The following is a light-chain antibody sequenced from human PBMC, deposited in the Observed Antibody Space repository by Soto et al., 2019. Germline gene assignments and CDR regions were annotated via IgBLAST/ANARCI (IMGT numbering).Light chain of an antibody. J-gene: IGKJ4*01. CDR3: QQHNFRPPLT. Sequence: EIVMTQSPATLSVSPGERATLSCRASQSVNSNLAWYRQKPGQAPRLLISDASTRATGVPARFSGSGSGTEFTHTISSLQSEDSLIDYCQQHNFRPPLTFGGGTKVEIK. CDR2: DAS. V-gene: IGKV3-15*01. CDR1: QSVNSN.